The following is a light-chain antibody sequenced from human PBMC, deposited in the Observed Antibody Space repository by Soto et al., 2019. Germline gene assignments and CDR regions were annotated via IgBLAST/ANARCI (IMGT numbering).Light chain of an antibody. J-gene: IGLJ2*01. V-gene: IGLV2-14*01. CDR2: EVS. CDR1: SSGVGGYNY. CDR3: SSYTSSSTLT. Sequence: QSVLTQPASVSGSPGQSITISCTGTSSGVGGYNYVSWYQQHPGKAPKLMIYEVSNRPSGISNRFSGSKSGNTASLTISGLQAEDEADYYCSSYTSSSTLTFGGGTKVTVL.